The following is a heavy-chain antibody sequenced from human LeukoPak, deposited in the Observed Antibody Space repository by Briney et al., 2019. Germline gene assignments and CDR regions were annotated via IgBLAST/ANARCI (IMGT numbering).Heavy chain of an antibody. J-gene: IGHJ4*02. CDR1: GSTFSSYP. CDR3: ARDREYSYIDY. V-gene: IGHV3-30*04. Sequence: GGSLRLSCAASGSTFSSYPMYWVRQAPGKGLEWVATISYDGNKKYHADSVKGRFTISRDDSKNTLSLQMNSLRVEDTAVYCARDREYSYIDYWGQGTLVTVSS. CDR2: ISYDGNKK. D-gene: IGHD5-18*01.